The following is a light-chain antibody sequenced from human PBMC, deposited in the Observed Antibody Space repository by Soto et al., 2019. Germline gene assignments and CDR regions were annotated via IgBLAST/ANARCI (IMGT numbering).Light chain of an antibody. CDR3: QQSYSTPPWT. CDR1: QSIVTY. J-gene: IGKJ1*01. CDR2: AAS. V-gene: IGKV1-39*01. Sequence: DIQMTQSPSSLSASVGDRVTITCRASQSIVTYLNWYLQKPGKAPKLLIYAASNLQSGVPSRFSVSGSGTDFTLTISSLQPEDFATYFCQQSYSTPPWTVGQGTKVEIK.